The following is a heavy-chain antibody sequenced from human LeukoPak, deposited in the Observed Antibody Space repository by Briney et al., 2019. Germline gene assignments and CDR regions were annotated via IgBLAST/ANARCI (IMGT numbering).Heavy chain of an antibody. CDR2: ISAGGGTI. CDR1: GFTFSSYA. CDR3: AKDQDDYAEAAIFYH. J-gene: IGHJ1*01. V-gene: IGHV3-23*01. Sequence: GGSLRLSCAASGFTFSSYAMSWVRQAPGKGLEWVSAISAGGGTIYYADSVKGRFTISRDNSKNTLYLQMNSLRVEDTAVYYCAKDQDDYAEAAIFYHWGQGTLVSVSS. D-gene: IGHD4-17*01.